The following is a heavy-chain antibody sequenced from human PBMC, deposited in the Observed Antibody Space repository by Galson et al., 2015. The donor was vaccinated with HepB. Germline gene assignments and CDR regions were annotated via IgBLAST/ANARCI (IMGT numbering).Heavy chain of an antibody. CDR3: ARGYGDYSPSGMDV. D-gene: IGHD4-17*01. CDR1: GYTFTSYD. CDR2: MSPNSGNT. J-gene: IGHJ6*02. V-gene: IGHV1-8*01. Sequence: SVKVSCKASGYTFTSYDINWVRQATGQGLEWMGWMSPNSGNTGYAQKFQGRVTMTRNTSISTAYMELSSLRSEDPAVYYCARGYGDYSPSGMDVWGQGTTVTVSS.